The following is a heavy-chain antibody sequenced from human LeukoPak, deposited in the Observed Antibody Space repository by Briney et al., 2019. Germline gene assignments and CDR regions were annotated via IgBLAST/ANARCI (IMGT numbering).Heavy chain of an antibody. J-gene: IGHJ4*02. V-gene: IGHV3-21*01. CDR2: ISSSSSYI. D-gene: IGHD6-6*01. CDR3: ARGVSIAARLGYFDY. Sequence: GGSLRLSCAASGFTFSSYSMNWVRQAPGKGLEWVSSISSSSSYIYFADSVKGRFTISRDNAKNSLYLQMNSLRAEDTAVYYCARGVSIAARLGYFDYWGQGTLVTVSS. CDR1: GFTFSSYS.